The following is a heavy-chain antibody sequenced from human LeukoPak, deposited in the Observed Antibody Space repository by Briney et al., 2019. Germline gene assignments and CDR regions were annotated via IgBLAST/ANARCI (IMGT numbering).Heavy chain of an antibody. CDR3: ARGWGTTMVRGVTLFDY. Sequence: SSETLSLTCTVSGGSISSGSYYWSWIRQPAGKGLEWIGRIYTSGGTNYNPSLKSRVTISVDTSKNQFSLKLSSVTAADTAVYYCARGWGTTMVRGVTLFDYWGQGTLVTVSS. CDR1: GGSISSGSYY. V-gene: IGHV4-61*02. J-gene: IGHJ4*02. CDR2: IYTSGGT. D-gene: IGHD3-10*01.